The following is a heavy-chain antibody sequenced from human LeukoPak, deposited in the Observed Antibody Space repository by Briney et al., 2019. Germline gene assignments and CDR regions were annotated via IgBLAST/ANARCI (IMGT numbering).Heavy chain of an antibody. CDR1: GDSVSSNSAA. V-gene: IGHV6-1*01. D-gene: IGHD2-15*01. J-gene: IGHJ4*02. CDR2: TYYRSKWYN. CDR3: ARAGIVATITQYYFDF. Sequence: QTLSLTCAISGDSVSSNSAAWNWIRQSPSRGLEWLGRTYYRSKWYNDYAVSVRSRITINPGTSKNQFSLQLNSVTPEDTAVYYCARAGIVATITQYYFDFWGQGSLVTVSS.